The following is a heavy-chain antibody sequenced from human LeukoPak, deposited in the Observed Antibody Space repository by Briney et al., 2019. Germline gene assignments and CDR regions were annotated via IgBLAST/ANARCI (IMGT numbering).Heavy chain of an antibody. Sequence: GGSLRLSCAASAFTFGIYWMSWVRQAPGKGLEWVANINQGGSEKYSVDSVTGLFTISRNYDENSLYLQLNSLTVEDTAVYYCARAGQADTTDYWGQGTLVTVSS. J-gene: IGHJ4*02. CDR2: INQGGSEK. CDR1: AFTFGIYW. V-gene: IGHV3-7*01. CDR3: ARAGQADTTDY. D-gene: IGHD1-26*01.